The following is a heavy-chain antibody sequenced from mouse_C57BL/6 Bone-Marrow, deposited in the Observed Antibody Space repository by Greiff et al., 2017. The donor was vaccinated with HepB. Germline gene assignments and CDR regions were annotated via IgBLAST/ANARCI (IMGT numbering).Heavy chain of an antibody. J-gene: IGHJ1*03. CDR3: ARNYGYGSSYWYFDV. D-gene: IGHD1-1*01. CDR2: IWSGGST. Sequence: VQLQQSGPGLVQPSQSLSITCTVSGFSLTSYGVHWVRQSPGKGLEWLGVIWSGGSTDYNAAFISRLSISKDNSKSHVFFKMHSLQADDTAIYYCARNYGYGSSYWYFDVWGTGTTVTVSS. CDR1: GFSLTSYG. V-gene: IGHV2-2*01.